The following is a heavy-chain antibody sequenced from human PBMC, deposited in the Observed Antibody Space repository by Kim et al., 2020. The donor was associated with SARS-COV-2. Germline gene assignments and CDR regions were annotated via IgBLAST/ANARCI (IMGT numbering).Heavy chain of an antibody. CDR1: GFTFSSYA. CDR3: ARVVVGSYYHYFDY. D-gene: IGHD1-26*01. Sequence: GGSLRLSCAASGFTFSSYAMHWVRQAPGKGLEWVAVISYDGSNKYYADSVKGRFTISRDNSKNTLYLQMNSLRAEDTAVYYCARVVVGSYYHYFDYWGQGTLVTVSS. CDR2: ISYDGSNK. V-gene: IGHV3-30-3*01. J-gene: IGHJ4*02.